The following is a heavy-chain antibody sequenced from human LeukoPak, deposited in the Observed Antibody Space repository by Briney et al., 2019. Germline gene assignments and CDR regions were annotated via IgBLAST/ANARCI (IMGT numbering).Heavy chain of an antibody. V-gene: IGHV3-74*03. D-gene: IGHD3-16*02. CDR2: INTDWSTI. J-gene: IGHJ4*02. CDR1: GFTFSSYW. CDR3: ARAGSYRFDY. Sequence: GGSLRLSCEPSGFTFSSYWMHWIRQAPGKGLEGVSRINTDWSTITYADSVKGRFTISRDNARNTLYLQMNSLRDEDTAVYYCARAGSYRFDYWGQGTLVTVSS.